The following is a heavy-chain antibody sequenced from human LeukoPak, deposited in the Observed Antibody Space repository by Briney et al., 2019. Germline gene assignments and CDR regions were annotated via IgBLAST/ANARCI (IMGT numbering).Heavy chain of an antibody. Sequence: SETLSLTCTVSGGSISSYYWSWIRQPPGKGLEWIGYIHYSGSTNYNPSLKTRVTISVDTSMNHFSLKLTSVTAADTAVYYCATYLVGAEKLDYWGQGTLVTVSS. CDR2: IHYSGST. J-gene: IGHJ4*02. V-gene: IGHV4-59*12. D-gene: IGHD1-26*01. CDR3: ATYLVGAEKLDY. CDR1: GGSISSYY.